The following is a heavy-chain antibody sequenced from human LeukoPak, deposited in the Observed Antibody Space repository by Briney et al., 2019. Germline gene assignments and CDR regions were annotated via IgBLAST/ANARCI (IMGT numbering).Heavy chain of an antibody. CDR3: ARIEGNSGYGWSHFDY. CDR2: IYHSGSA. CDR1: GASITSGGYS. D-gene: IGHD3-10*01. Sequence: SETLSLTCAVSGASITSGGYSWSWIRQPPGKGLEWVGYIYHSGSAYYNPSLRSRVTISVDRSKNQFSLKLSSVTAADTAVYYCARIEGNSGYGWSHFDYWGQGRLVTVSS. V-gene: IGHV4-30-2*01. J-gene: IGHJ4*02.